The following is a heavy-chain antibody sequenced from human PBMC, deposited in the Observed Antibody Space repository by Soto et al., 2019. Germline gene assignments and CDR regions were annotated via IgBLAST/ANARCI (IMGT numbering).Heavy chain of an antibody. CDR1: GGSISSYY. D-gene: IGHD6-19*01. Sequence: PSETLCLTCTVSGGSISSYYWSWIRQPPGKGLEWIWYLYYSGSTNYNPSLKSRVTISVDTSKNQFSLKLSSVTAADTAVYYCARDYSGWYVMDVWGKGTTVTVSS. CDR3: ARDYSGWYVMDV. J-gene: IGHJ6*03. CDR2: LYYSGST. V-gene: IGHV4-59*01.